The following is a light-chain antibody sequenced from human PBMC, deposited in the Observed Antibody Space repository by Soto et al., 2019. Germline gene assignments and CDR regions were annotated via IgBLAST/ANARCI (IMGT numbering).Light chain of an antibody. CDR3: QHYNSYSEA. Sequence: DIVMAQSPLSLPVTPGEPASISCRSSQSLLHSNGYKYLDWYQQKPGKAPKLLIYKASTLKSGVPSRFSGSGSGTEFTLTISSLQPDDFATYYCQHYNSYSEAFGQGTKVDI. J-gene: IGKJ1*01. CDR1: QSLLHSNGYKY. CDR2: KAS. V-gene: IGKV2-28*01.